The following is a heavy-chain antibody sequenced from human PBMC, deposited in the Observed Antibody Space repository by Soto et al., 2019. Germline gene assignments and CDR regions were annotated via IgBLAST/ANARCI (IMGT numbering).Heavy chain of an antibody. D-gene: IGHD3-9*01. CDR2: IIPIFGTA. Sequence: GASVKVSCKASGGTFSSYAISWVRQAPGQGLEWMGGIIPIFGTANYAQKFQGRVTITADESTSTAYMELSSLRSEDTAVYYCARGGLILTGYYDYYYYGMDVWGQGTTVTVSS. J-gene: IGHJ6*02. V-gene: IGHV1-69*13. CDR1: GGTFSSYA. CDR3: ARGGLILTGYYDYYYYGMDV.